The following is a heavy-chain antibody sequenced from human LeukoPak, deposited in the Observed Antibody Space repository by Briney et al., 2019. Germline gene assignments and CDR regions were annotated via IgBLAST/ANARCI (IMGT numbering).Heavy chain of an antibody. CDR1: GNSISSGDNY. Sequence: PSQTLSLTCTVSGNSISSGDNYWSWIRQPPGKGLEWIGYIYYSGSTNYKPSLKSRVTISVDTSKNQFSLKLSSVTAADTAVYYCARGGYYGSGNDFRFDPWGQGTLVTVSS. CDR2: IYYSGST. V-gene: IGHV4-61*08. CDR3: ARGGYYGSGNDFRFDP. D-gene: IGHD3-10*01. J-gene: IGHJ5*02.